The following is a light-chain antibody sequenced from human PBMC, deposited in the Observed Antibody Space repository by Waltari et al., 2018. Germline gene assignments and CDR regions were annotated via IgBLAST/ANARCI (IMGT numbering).Light chain of an antibody. CDR2: WAS. Sequence: EIVMTQSPESLAVSLGERATINCKSSESVLYSSNNKNHLAWYQQKPGQPPKLLLYWASTRKSGVPDRFSGSGSETDFTLTVTSLQAEDVAVYYCQQYYSTPLTFSGGTKVEIK. J-gene: IGKJ4*01. V-gene: IGKV4-1*01. CDR3: QQYYSTPLT. CDR1: ESVLYSSNNKNH.